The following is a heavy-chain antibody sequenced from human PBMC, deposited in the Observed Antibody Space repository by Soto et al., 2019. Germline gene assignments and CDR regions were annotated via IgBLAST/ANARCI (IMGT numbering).Heavy chain of an antibody. CDR3: ARGIRNYYGVDV. CDR2: IKGDGSSA. J-gene: IGHJ6*02. V-gene: IGHV3-74*01. CDR1: GFTFSTYW. Sequence: GGSLRLSCAASGFTFSTYWMHWVRQAPGTGLEWVSRIKGDGSSASYADSAEGRFTISRDNAKNTVYLQMNSLGAEDTAVYWCARGIRNYYGVDVWGQGTTVSVSS.